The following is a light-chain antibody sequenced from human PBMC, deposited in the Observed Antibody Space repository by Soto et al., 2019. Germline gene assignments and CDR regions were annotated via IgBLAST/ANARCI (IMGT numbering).Light chain of an antibody. CDR2: AAS. J-gene: IGKJ5*01. CDR1: QTVTSY. Sequence: DVQMTQSPSSLSASVGDSLTLTCRASQTVTSYLNWYQQKPGKAPKLLIYAASTLQSGVPSRFSGSGSGTEFTLTISSLQPDDFATYYCQQYNSYPITFGQGTRLEIK. CDR3: QQYNSYPIT. V-gene: IGKV1-16*01.